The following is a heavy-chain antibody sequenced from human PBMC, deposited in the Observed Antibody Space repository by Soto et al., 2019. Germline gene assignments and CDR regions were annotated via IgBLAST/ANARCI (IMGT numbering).Heavy chain of an antibody. V-gene: IGHV2-5*02. D-gene: IGHD6-13*01. CDR2: IYWDDDK. J-gene: IGHJ5*02. Sequence: SGPTLVNPTQTLTLTCTFSGFSLSTSGVGVGWIRQPPGKALEWLALIYWDDDKRYSPSLKSRLTITKDTSKNQVVLTMTNMDPVDTATYYCAHRPPYSSSWYVGPGPEGANHEYNWFDPWGQGTLVTVSS. CDR1: GFSLSTSGVG. CDR3: AHRPPYSSSWYVGPGPEGANHEYNWFDP.